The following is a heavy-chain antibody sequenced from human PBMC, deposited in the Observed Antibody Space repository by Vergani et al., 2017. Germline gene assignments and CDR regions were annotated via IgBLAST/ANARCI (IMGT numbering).Heavy chain of an antibody. CDR3: ARVSQYNHSAWSGEYYYYMDV. J-gene: IGHJ6*03. Sequence: QVQLVQSGAEVKKPGSSVKVSCKASGGTFSSYAISWVRQAPGQGLEWMGGIIPIFGTANYAQKFQGRVTITADESTSTAYMELSSLRSEDTAVYYCARVSQYNHSAWSGEYYYYMDVWGKGTTVTVSS. D-gene: IGHD3-3*01. CDR1: GGTFSSYA. V-gene: IGHV1-69*01. CDR2: IIPIFGTA.